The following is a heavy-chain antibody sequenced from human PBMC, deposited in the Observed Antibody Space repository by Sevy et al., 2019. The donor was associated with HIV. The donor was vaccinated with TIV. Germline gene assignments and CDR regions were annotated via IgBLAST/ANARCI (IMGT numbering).Heavy chain of an antibody. V-gene: IGHV3-11*01. CDR3: ASGWFGEFRTYY. CDR1: GFTFSDYY. J-gene: IGHJ4*02. D-gene: IGHD3-10*01. Sequence: GGSLRLACAASGFTFSDYYMSWIRRAPGKGLEWVSYISSSGSTIDYADSVKGRFTISRDNAKSSLYLQMNSLRAEDTAVYYCASGWFGEFRTYYWGQGTLVTVSS. CDR2: ISSSGSTI.